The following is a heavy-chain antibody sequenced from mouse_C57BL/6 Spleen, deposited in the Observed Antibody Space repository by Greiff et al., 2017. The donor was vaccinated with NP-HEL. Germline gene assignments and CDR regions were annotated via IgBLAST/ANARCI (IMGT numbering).Heavy chain of an antibody. V-gene: IGHV5-17*01. J-gene: IGHJ1*03. CDR3: ASGITTVVARSFDV. CDR2: ISSGSSTI. CDR1: GFTFSDYG. Sequence: EVKLVESGGGLVKPGGSLKLSCAASGFTFSDYGMHWVRQAPEKGLEWVAYISSGSSTIYYADTVKGRFTISRDNAKNTLFLQMTSLRSEDTAMYYCASGITTVVARSFDVWGTGTTVTVSS. D-gene: IGHD1-1*01.